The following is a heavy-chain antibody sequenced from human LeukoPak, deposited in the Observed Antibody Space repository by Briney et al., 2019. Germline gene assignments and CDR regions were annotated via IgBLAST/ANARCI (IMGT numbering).Heavy chain of an antibody. Sequence: GGSLRLSCAASGFTFSSFAMSWVRQAPGKGLEWVSAISGRGDTTYYADSVKGRFTISRDNSKNTLHVQMNSLRAEDTAVYYCAKNCRGLPDEPFDYWGQGTLVTVSS. V-gene: IGHV3-23*01. J-gene: IGHJ4*02. CDR2: ISGRGDTT. CDR1: GFTFSSFA. CDR3: AKNCRGLPDEPFDY. D-gene: IGHD4-17*01.